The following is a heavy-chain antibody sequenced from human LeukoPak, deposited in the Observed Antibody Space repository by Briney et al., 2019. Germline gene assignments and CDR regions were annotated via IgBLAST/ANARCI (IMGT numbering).Heavy chain of an antibody. D-gene: IGHD5-18*01. J-gene: IGHJ4*02. CDR1: GFTFSSYS. CDR2: ISSSGNTI. V-gene: IGHV3-48*04. CDR3: ARLRGYSYGYGDY. Sequence: PGGCLRLSCAASGFTFSSYSMNWVRQAPGKGLEWVSYISSSGNTIDYADSVKGRFTISRDNAKNSLYLQMVSLRAEDTAVYYCARLRGYSYGYGDYWGQGTLVTVSS.